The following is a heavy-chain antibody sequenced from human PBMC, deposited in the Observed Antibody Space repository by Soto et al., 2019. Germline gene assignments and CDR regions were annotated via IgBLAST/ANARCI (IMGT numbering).Heavy chain of an antibody. J-gene: IGHJ4*02. V-gene: IGHV1-46*01. CDR1: GYTFTSYY. Sequence: ASVKVSCKASGYTFTSYYMHWVRQAPGQGLEWMGIINPSGGSTSYAQKFQGRVTMTTDTSTSTAYMELSSLRSDDTAVYFCARSRSSAMVTSDYWGQGTLVTVSS. D-gene: IGHD2-2*01. CDR2: INPSGGST. CDR3: ARSRSSAMVTSDY.